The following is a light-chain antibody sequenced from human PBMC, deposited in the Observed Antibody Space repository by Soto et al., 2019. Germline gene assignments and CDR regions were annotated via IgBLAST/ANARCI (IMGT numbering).Light chain of an antibody. CDR2: DVS. Sequence: QSALTQPASVSGSPGQSITISCTGTSSDVGAYNFVSWYQQHPGKAPKLMIYDVSNRPSGVSNRISGSKSGNTASLTISGFQAEDEADYYCTSHTSSGSLVFGTGTKVTV. CDR3: TSHTSSGSLV. V-gene: IGLV2-14*03. CDR1: SSDVGAYNF. J-gene: IGLJ1*01.